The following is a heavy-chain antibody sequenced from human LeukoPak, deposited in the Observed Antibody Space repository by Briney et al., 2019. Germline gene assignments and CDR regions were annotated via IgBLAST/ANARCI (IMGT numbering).Heavy chain of an antibody. CDR1: GYTFTSYY. CDR2: INPSGGST. J-gene: IGHJ5*02. V-gene: IGHV1-46*01. Sequence: ASVKVSCKASGYTFTSYYMHWVRQAPGQGLEWMGIINPSGGSTSYAQKFQGRVTMTRDMSTSTVYMELSSLRSEDTAVYYCARDTGEDWLDPWGQGTLVTVSS. D-gene: IGHD3-16*01. CDR3: ARDTGEDWLDP.